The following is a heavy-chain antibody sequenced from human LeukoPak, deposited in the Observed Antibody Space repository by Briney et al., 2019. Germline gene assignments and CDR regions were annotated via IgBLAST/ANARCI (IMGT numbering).Heavy chain of an antibody. CDR1: GFTFSSYA. J-gene: IGHJ4*02. CDR2: ISGSGGNT. D-gene: IGHD4-17*01. CDR3: AKDAYGDYGS. V-gene: IGHV3-23*01. Sequence: GGPLRLSCAASGFTFSSYAMSWVRQAPGKGLDWVSAISGSGGNTYYADSVKGRFTISRDNSKNTLYLQMNSLSAEDTAEYYCAKDAYGDYGSWGQGTLVTVSS.